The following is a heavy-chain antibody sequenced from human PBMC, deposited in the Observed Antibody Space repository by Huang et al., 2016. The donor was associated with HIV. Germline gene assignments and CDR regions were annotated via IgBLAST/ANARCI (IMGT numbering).Heavy chain of an antibody. J-gene: IGHJ5*02. D-gene: IGHD5-18*01. CDR1: GGTFSSYA. CDR2: NIPSFGTA. CDR3: ARTAYSYGFRQGYNWFDP. V-gene: IGHV1-69*13. Sequence: QVLLVQSGAEVRKPGSSVKVSCTAFGGTFSSYAISWVRQAPGQGLECMGGNIPSFGTANYTQKFKGRVTITVDESTNTGYMELTRLTSEDTAVYYCARTAYSYGFRQGYNWFDPWGQGTPVTVSS.